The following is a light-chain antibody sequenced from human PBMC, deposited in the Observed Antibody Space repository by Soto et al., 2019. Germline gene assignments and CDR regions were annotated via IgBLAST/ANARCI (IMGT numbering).Light chain of an antibody. CDR2: DNN. V-gene: IGLV1-51*01. J-gene: IGLJ2*01. CDR3: GTWDSSLSNVV. CDR1: NSNIGKNS. Sequence: QSVLTQPPSVSEAPGQKVTISCSGSNSNIGKNSVSWYQQLPGTAPKLLIYDNNNRPSGIPDRFSGSKSGTSATLGITGLQTGDEADYYCGTWDSSLSNVVFGGGTKLTVL.